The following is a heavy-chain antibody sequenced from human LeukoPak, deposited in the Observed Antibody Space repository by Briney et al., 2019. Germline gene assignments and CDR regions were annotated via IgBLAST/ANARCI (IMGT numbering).Heavy chain of an antibody. CDR3: ARDGYCGGDCYSSY. CDR2: ISSSSSYI. D-gene: IGHD2-21*02. V-gene: IGHV3-21*01. Sequence: GGSLRLSCAASGFTFSSYSMNWVRQAPGKGLEWVSSISSSSSYIYYADSVKGRSTISRDNAKNSLYLQMNSLRAEDTAVYYCARDGYCGGDCYSSYWGQGTLVTVSS. CDR1: GFTFSSYS. J-gene: IGHJ4*02.